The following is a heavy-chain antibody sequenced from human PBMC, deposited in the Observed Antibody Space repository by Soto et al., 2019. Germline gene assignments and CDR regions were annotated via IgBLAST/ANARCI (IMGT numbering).Heavy chain of an antibody. CDR1: GFTFSDNS. J-gene: IGHJ4*02. CDR3: AISTFSIWGTYRYFDY. D-gene: IGHD3-16*02. V-gene: IGHV3-11*01. Sequence: GGSLRLSCAASGFTFSDNSMSWIRQAPGKGLEWVSYIRNSGNTIYYADSVRGRFTLSRDNAKNSLYLQVNSLRAEDSAVYYCAISTFSIWGTYRYFDYWGQGGLVTVSS. CDR2: IRNSGNTI.